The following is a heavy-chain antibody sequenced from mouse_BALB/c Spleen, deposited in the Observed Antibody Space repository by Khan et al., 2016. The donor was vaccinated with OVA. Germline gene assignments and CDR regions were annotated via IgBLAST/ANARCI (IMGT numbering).Heavy chain of an antibody. CDR2: ISPGDGRV. J-gene: IGHJ2*01. V-gene: IGHV1S81*02. CDR1: GYTFTNYW. Sequence: QVQLQQSGAELVKPGASVKLSCKASGYTFTNYWVNWVTQGPGQGLEWIGEISPGDGRVNYNENFKNKASLTVDRSSSTAYMTLSSLTSEDSAVLYGAKNAYFGNDWDYWGQGTTLTVSS. CDR3: AKNAYFGNDWDY. D-gene: IGHD2-9*01.